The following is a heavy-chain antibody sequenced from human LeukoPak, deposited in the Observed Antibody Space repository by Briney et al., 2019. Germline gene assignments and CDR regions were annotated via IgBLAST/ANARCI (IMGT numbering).Heavy chain of an antibody. CDR3: ARRRTDSSGYTIDY. CDR2: IYPGDSDT. V-gene: IGHV5-51*01. Sequence: GESLNISCKGSGYSFTSYWIGWVRQLPGKGMEWMGIIYPGDSDTRYSTSFQGQVTISADKSISTAYLQWSSLKASDTAMYYCARRRTDSSGYTIDYWGQGTLVTVS. D-gene: IGHD3-22*01. J-gene: IGHJ4*02. CDR1: GYSFTSYW.